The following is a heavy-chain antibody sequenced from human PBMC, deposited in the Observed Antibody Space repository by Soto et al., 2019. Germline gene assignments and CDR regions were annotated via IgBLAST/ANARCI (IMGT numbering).Heavy chain of an antibody. Sequence: KASGYTFTSYAMHWVRQAPGQRLEWMGWINAGNGNTKYSQKFQGRVTITRDTSASTAYMELSSLRSEDTAVYYCARDGDDYGDYPRYFQHWGQGTLVTVSS. CDR2: INAGNGNT. V-gene: IGHV1-3*01. J-gene: IGHJ1*01. CDR1: GYTFTSYA. D-gene: IGHD4-17*01. CDR3: ARDGDDYGDYPRYFQH.